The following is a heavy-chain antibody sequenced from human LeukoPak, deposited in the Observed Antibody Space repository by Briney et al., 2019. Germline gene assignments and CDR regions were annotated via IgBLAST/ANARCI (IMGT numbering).Heavy chain of an antibody. CDR1: GGSISSYY. J-gene: IGHJ4*02. CDR3: ARDRTTSHFDY. V-gene: IGHV4-59*01. D-gene: IGHD4-17*01. Sequence: SEALSLTCTVSGGSISSYYWSWIRQPPGKGLEWIGYIYYSGSTNYNPSLKSRVTISVDTSKNQFSLKLSSVTAADTAVYYCARDRTTSHFDYWGQGTLVTVSS. CDR2: IYYSGST.